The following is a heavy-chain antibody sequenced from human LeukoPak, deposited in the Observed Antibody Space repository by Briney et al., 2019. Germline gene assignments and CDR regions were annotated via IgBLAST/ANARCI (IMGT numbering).Heavy chain of an antibody. CDR1: GFTFSDYD. CDR3: ARDWNSGSYPSDY. D-gene: IGHD1-26*01. J-gene: IGHJ4*02. V-gene: IGHV3-11*04. Sequence: GGSLRLSCAASGFTFSDYDMNWVHQAPGKGLEWVSYISSSGSTIYYADSVKGRFTIPRDNAKNSLYLQMNSLRAEDTAVYYCARDWNSGSYPSDYWGQGTLVTVSS. CDR2: ISSSGSTI.